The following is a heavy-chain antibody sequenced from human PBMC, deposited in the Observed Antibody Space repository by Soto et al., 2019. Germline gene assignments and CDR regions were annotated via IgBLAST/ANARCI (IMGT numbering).Heavy chain of an antibody. V-gene: IGHV3-30*18. CDR1: GFTFSAYG. CDR2: ISRDGTNK. Sequence: GGSLRLSCEVSGFTFSAYGMHWVRQAPGKGLEWVAAISRDGTNKNYGDSVKGRFTISRDNSKKTLYLQMNSLRPEDTALYYCAKDEYYYSRSGYYIFDSWGQGTLVTVPQ. D-gene: IGHD3-22*01. CDR3: AKDEYYYSRSGYYIFDS. J-gene: IGHJ4*02.